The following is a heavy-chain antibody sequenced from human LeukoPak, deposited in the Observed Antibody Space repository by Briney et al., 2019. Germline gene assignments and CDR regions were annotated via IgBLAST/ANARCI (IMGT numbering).Heavy chain of an antibody. Sequence: ASVKVSCKASGYTFTSYDINWVRQATGQGLEWMGWMNPNSGNTGYAQKFQGRVTMTRDTSISTAYMELSRLTSDDTAVYYCARSGGYDWAPDYWGQGTLVTVSS. D-gene: IGHD5-12*01. J-gene: IGHJ4*02. CDR3: ARSGGYDWAPDY. CDR1: GYTFTSYD. V-gene: IGHV1-8*01. CDR2: MNPNSGNT.